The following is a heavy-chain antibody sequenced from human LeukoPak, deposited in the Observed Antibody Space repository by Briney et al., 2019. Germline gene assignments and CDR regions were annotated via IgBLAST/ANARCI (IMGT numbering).Heavy chain of an antibody. D-gene: IGHD6-19*01. V-gene: IGHV4-34*01. J-gene: IGHJ5*02. CDR2: INHSGST. Sequence: SETLCPSRAVYGGSFSGYYWSWIRQPPGKGLEWIGEINHSGSTNYNPSLKSRVTISVDTSKNQFSLKLSSVTAADTAVYYCARERGRPVAGFNWFYPSGHRALGTVSS. CDR3: ARERGRPVAGFNWFYP. CDR1: GGSFSGYY.